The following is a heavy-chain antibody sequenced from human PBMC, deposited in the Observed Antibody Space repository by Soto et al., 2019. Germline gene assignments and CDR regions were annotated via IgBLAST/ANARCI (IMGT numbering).Heavy chain of an antibody. CDR1: GYTFTSYG. Sequence: QVQLVQSGAEVKKPGASVKVSCKASGYTFTSYGISWVRQAPGQGLEWMGWINPYNGNTQYADQFSGRVTVTADTSTTTSFMEVTSLTSDDTAVFYCARVGFGLAAPRVWTHWGQGTLVTVSS. V-gene: IGHV1-18*01. CDR3: ARVGFGLAAPRVWTH. J-gene: IGHJ4*02. D-gene: IGHD6-13*01. CDR2: INPYNGNT.